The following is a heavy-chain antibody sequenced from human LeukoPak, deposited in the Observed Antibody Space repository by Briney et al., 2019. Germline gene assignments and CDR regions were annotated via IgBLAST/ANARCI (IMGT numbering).Heavy chain of an antibody. CDR2: IHYSGST. D-gene: IGHD3-10*01. Sequence: SETLSLTCTVSGGSISSSIYFWGWIRQPPGKGLEWIGSIHYSGSTYHDPSLKSRVTVSLDTSKNQFSLKLSSVTATDTAVYYCARQLYSSGSYYAPMDVWGKGTTVTIS. CDR1: GGSISSSIYF. J-gene: IGHJ6*03. CDR3: ARQLYSSGSYYAPMDV. V-gene: IGHV4-39*01.